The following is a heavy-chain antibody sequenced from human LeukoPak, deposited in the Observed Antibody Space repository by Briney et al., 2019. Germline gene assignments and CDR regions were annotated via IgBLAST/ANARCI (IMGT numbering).Heavy chain of an antibody. Sequence: PGWSLRLSCAASGFTFSSYAMHWVRQAPGKGLEWVAVISYDGSNKYYADSVKGRFTISRDNSKNTLYLQMNSLRAEDTAVYYCASVRGPYYFDYWGQGTLVTVSS. CDR2: ISYDGSNK. CDR1: GFTFSSYA. J-gene: IGHJ4*02. CDR3: ASVRGPYYFDY. V-gene: IGHV3-30*04. D-gene: IGHD3-10*01.